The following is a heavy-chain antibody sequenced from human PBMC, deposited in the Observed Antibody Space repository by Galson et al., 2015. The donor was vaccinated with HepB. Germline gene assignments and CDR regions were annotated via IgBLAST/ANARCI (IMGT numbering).Heavy chain of an antibody. CDR3: TRTVTGPDAFHI. CDR2: ISGDGSSI. J-gene: IGHJ3*02. V-gene: IGHV3-74*01. D-gene: IGHD6-19*01. CDR1: GFPFSTSW. Sequence: SLRLSCAASGFPFSTSWMHWVRQDPGTGLVWVSRISGDGSSINYAASVKGRFTISRDNAKNTLFLQMDSLRAEDTAVYYCTRTVTGPDAFHIWGQGTAVTVSS.